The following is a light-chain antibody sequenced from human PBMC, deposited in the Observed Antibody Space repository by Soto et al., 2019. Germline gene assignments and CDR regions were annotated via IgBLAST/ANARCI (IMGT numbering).Light chain of an antibody. J-gene: IGKJ1*01. CDR1: QSVGTK. CDR3: QQYSSWPWT. CDR2: GAS. Sequence: EIVLTQSPGTLSLSPGERANLSCRASQSVGTKLAWYQQTPGQAPRLLIYGASNRATGVPARISGSVSGTEFTLTIASLQSEDFAVYYCQQYSSWPWTFGQGTKVDIK. V-gene: IGKV3-15*01.